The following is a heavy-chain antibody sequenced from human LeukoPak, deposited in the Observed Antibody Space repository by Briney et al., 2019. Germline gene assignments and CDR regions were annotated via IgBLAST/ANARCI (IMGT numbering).Heavy chain of an antibody. D-gene: IGHD4-17*01. CDR2: IYHSGST. CDR1: GGSISGRNW. V-gene: IGHV4-4*02. Sequence: PSGTLSLTCAVSGGSISGRNWWSWLRQPPGKGLEWIGEIYHSGSTNYNPSLKTRVTISVDKSKNQFSLKLSSVTAADTAVYYCARASHDYGDYSHFDYWGQGTLVTVSS. CDR3: ARASHDYGDYSHFDY. J-gene: IGHJ4*02.